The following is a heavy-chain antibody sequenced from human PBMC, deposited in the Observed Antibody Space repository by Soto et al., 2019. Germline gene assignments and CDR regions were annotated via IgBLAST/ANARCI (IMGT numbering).Heavy chain of an antibody. Sequence: ASVKVSCKASGGTFSSYTISWVRQAPGQGLEWMGRIIPILGIANYAQKFQGRVTITADKSTSTAYMELSSLRSEDTAVYYCADLLVPAAKNDAFDIWGQGTMVTVSS. CDR3: ADLLVPAAKNDAFDI. V-gene: IGHV1-69*02. CDR2: IIPILGIA. J-gene: IGHJ3*02. D-gene: IGHD2-2*01. CDR1: GGTFSSYT.